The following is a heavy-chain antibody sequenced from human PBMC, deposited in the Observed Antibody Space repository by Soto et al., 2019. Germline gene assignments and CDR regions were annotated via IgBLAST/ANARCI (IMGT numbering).Heavy chain of an antibody. Sequence: QVQLVQSGAEVKKPGASVKVSCKASGYTFPDYGISWVRQAPGRGLDWIGWISAYNGDTNYAQELQGRVTMTTYTATSTAYIELRNLRSDDTAVYSCARDRKQKLVVYYYYGMDVLGPGTTVTV. V-gene: IGHV1-18*01. CDR3: ARDRKQKLVVYYYYGMDV. D-gene: IGHD6-13*01. CDR2: ISAYNGDT. CDR1: GYTFPDYG. J-gene: IGHJ6*02.